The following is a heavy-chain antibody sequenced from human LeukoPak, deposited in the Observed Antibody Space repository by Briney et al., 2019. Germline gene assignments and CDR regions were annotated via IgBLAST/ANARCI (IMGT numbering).Heavy chain of an antibody. CDR2: IYSGGST. J-gene: IGHJ4*02. Sequence: GGSLRLSCAASGFTVSSNYMSWVRQAPGKGLEWVSVIYSGGSTYYADSVKGRFTISRDNSKNTLYLQMNSLRAEDTAVYYCARGGGDYVWGSYRYRGDFDYWGQGTLVTVSS. CDR3: ARGGGDYVWGSYRYRGDFDY. D-gene: IGHD3-16*02. V-gene: IGHV3-53*01. CDR1: GFTVSSNY.